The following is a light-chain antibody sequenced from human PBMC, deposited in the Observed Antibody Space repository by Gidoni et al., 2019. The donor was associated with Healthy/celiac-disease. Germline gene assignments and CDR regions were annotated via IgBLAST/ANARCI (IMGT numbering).Light chain of an antibody. CDR2: WAS. J-gene: IGKJ2*01. Sequence: NVLTQSPASLAVSLGERATINCKSSQCVLYSSNNKNFLAWYQQKPGQPPKLLIYWASTRESGVPDRFSGSGSGTDFTLTISSLQAEDVAVYYCQQYYSTPYTFGQGTKLEIK. CDR3: QQYYSTPYT. CDR1: QCVLYSSNNKNF. V-gene: IGKV4-1*01.